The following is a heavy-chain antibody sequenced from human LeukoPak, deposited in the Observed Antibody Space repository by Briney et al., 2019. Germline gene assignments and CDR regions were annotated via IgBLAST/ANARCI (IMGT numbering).Heavy chain of an antibody. Sequence: NSSETLSLTCTVSGGSISSSSYYWGWIRQPPGKGLEWIGSIYYSGSTYYNPSLKSRVTISVDTSKNQFSLKLSSVTAADTAVYYCARELAWFGELLPHNWFDPWGQGTLVTVSS. CDR2: IYYSGST. J-gene: IGHJ5*02. CDR1: GGSISSSSYY. CDR3: ARELAWFGELLPHNWFDP. D-gene: IGHD3-10*01. V-gene: IGHV4-39*01.